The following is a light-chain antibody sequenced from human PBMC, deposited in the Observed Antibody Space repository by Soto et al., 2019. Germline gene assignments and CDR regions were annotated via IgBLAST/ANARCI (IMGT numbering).Light chain of an antibody. J-gene: IGKJ1*01. CDR2: QTS. CDR3: HQRQSWPRT. V-gene: IGKV3-11*01. Sequence: EILFTQSPSTLSSFPGDRVTLSCRARQYINTRLAWYQHRPGQAPRLLIYQTSIRAAGIPARFSASGSGTDFTLTISDVQPEDFALYYCHQRQSWPRTFGQGTKVDIK. CDR1: QYINTR.